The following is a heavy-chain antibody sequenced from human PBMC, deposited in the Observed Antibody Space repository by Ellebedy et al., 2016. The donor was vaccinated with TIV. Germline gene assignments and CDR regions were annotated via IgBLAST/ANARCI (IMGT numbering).Heavy chain of an antibody. D-gene: IGHD6-19*01. Sequence: AASVKVSCKTSGYTFTSYGVSWVRQAPGQGLEWMGWISGLNGKTKYARTVQGRVTLTTGTAARTVYMELTNLRSDDTAVYYCARDNTVGGTNWFDPWGQGTLVIVSS. V-gene: IGHV1-18*01. CDR3: ARDNTVGGTNWFDP. CDR1: GYTFTSYG. CDR2: ISGLNGKT. J-gene: IGHJ5*02.